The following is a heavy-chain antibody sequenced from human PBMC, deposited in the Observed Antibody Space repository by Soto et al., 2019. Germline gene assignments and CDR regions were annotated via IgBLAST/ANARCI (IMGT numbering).Heavy chain of an antibody. CDR3: ALVVVAATPPNWLDP. CDR2: ISGSGGST. J-gene: IGHJ5*02. D-gene: IGHD2-15*01. CDR1: GFTFSSYS. Sequence: GGSLRLSCAASGFTFSSYSMSWVRQAPGKGLEWVSAISGSGGSTYYADSVKGRFTISRDNSKNTLYLQMNSLRAEDTAVYYCALVVVAATPPNWLDPWGQGTMVTVSS. V-gene: IGHV3-23*01.